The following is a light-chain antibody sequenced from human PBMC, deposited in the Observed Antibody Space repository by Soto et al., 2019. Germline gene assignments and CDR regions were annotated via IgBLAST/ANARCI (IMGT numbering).Light chain of an antibody. CDR1: TGTVTSGHY. CDR3: LFYYGGDRRV. Sequence: QAVVTQEPSLTVSPGGTVTLTCGSSTGTVTSGHYPYWFQQKPGQAPRTLIYDTGIKHSWTPARFSGSLLGGKAALTLSSAQPEDEADYFCLFYYGGDRRVFGGGTKVTVL. J-gene: IGLJ3*02. V-gene: IGLV7-46*01. CDR2: DTG.